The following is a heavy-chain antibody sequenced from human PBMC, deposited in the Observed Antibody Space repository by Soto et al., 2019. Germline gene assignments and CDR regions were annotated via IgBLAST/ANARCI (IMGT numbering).Heavy chain of an antibody. CDR2: ISPHNDRT. CDR1: GDTFTANY. D-gene: IGHD6-19*01. V-gene: IGHV1-18*04. J-gene: IGHJ3*02. CDR3: ARDLYYSSGRYFDHDAFDI. Sequence: GASVKVSCKASGDTFTANYIHWVRQAPGQGLEWMGWISPHNDRTKYARRFQDRVTMTTETPTSTVYMELGSLRSDDTAVYYCARDLYYSSGRYFDHDAFDIWGQGTVVTV.